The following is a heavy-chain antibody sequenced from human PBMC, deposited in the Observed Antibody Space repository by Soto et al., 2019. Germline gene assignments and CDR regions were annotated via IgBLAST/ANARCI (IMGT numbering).Heavy chain of an antibody. D-gene: IGHD2-15*01. CDR1: GYTFTSYG. V-gene: IGHV1-18*01. J-gene: IGHJ3*02. Sequence: QVQLVQSGAEAKKPGASVKVSCKASGYTFTSYGISWVRQAPGQGLEWMGWISAYNGNTNYAQKLQGRVTMTTDTSTSTAYMELRSLRSDDTAVYYCARDDNCSGGSCYSSAFDIWGQGTMVTVSS. CDR3: ARDDNCSGGSCYSSAFDI. CDR2: ISAYNGNT.